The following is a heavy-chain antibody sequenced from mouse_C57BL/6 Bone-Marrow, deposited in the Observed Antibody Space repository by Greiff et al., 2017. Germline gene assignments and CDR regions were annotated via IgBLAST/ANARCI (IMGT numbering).Heavy chain of an antibody. J-gene: IGHJ4*01. D-gene: IGHD2-5*01. Sequence: QVQLQQPGAELVMPGASVKLSCKASGYTFPSYWMHWVKQRPGQGLEWIGEIDPSDSYTNYNQKFKGKSTLTVDKSSSTAYMQLSSLTSEDSAVYYCAREEASYYSNYVDAMDYWGQGTSVTVSS. V-gene: IGHV1-69*01. CDR2: IDPSDSYT. CDR3: AREEASYYSNYVDAMDY. CDR1: GYTFPSYW.